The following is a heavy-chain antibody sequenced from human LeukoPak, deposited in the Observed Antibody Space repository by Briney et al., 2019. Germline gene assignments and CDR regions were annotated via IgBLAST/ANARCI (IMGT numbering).Heavy chain of an antibody. Sequence: SVKVSCKASGGTFSSYAISWVRQAPGQGLEWMGGIIPIFGTANYAQKFQGRVTITADESTSTAYMELSSLRSEDTAVYYCAKARSSTWYDLEYWGQGTLVTVSS. V-gene: IGHV1-69*01. D-gene: IGHD6-13*01. CDR3: AKARSSTWYDLEY. CDR1: GGTFSSYA. CDR2: IIPIFGTA. J-gene: IGHJ4*02.